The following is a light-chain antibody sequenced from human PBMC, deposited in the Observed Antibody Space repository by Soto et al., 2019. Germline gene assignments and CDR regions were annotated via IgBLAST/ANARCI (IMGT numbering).Light chain of an antibody. V-gene: IGKV3-20*01. Sequence: IVLTQYPGTLSLSPGERCTFSCMAIQIVSSNYLAWYQQKPGQAPRLLIYCAFKRATGIPDRFSGSGSGTDFTLTISRMEPEDFAVYCCQQYGSSPPFTVGPGTRLDIK. CDR1: QIVSSNY. CDR3: QQYGSSPPFT. CDR2: CAF. J-gene: IGKJ5*01.